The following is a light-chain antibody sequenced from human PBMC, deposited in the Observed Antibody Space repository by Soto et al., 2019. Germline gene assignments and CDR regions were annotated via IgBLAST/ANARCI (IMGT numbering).Light chain of an antibody. CDR2: AAS. CDR1: QSISSY. J-gene: IGKJ4*01. CDR3: QQRNSTPLT. Sequence: DIQMTQSPSSLSASVGDRVTITCRASQSISSYLNWYQQKPGKAPKLLIYAASSLQSGVTSRFSGSGSGTDFTLTITSLQPEDFATYYCQQRNSTPLTFGGGTKVEIK. V-gene: IGKV1-39*01.